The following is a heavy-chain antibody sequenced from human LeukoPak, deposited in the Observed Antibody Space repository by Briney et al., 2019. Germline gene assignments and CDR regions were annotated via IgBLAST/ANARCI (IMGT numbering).Heavy chain of an antibody. D-gene: IGHD2-21*02. CDR1: GFTFSSYS. Sequence: PGGSLRLSCAASGFTFSSYSMNWVRQAPGKGLEWVSSISSSSSYIYYADSVKGRFTISRDNAKNSLYLQMNSLRAEDTAVYYCARVVTTIRNGMAVWGHGTTVTVSS. J-gene: IGHJ6*02. CDR3: ARVVTTIRNGMAV. V-gene: IGHV3-21*01. CDR2: ISSSSSYI.